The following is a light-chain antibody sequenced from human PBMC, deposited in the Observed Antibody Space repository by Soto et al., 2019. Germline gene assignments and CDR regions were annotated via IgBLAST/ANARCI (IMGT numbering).Light chain of an antibody. V-gene: IGLV2-14*03. Sequence: SVLTQPASVCGSPGQSITIFCTGTSRDVGGYNYVSWYQQHPGSAPKLMIYDVSSRPSGVSNRFSGSKSGNTASLTISGLQAEYDADYYCSSYTSSFKLAVFGSGTKVTVL. J-gene: IGLJ1*01. CDR2: DVS. CDR3: SSYTSSFKLAV. CDR1: SRDVGGYNY.